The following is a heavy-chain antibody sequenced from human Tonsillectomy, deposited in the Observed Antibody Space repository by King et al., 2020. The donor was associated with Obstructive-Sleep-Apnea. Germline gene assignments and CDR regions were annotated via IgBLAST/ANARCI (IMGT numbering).Heavy chain of an antibody. CDR2: INLNGGST. J-gene: IGHJ4*02. CDR3: TRGDQLLSSFDY. Sequence: QLVQSGADVKEPGASVKVSCKTSGYTFSSSYMHWVRQAPGQGLEWMGIINLNGGSTTYAPRFRGRVTMTRDPSTSTVYMDQSSLRFEVTAVYYCTRGDQLLSSFDYWGQGTLVTVSS. CDR1: GYTFSSSY. V-gene: IGHV1-46*01. D-gene: IGHD3-22*01.